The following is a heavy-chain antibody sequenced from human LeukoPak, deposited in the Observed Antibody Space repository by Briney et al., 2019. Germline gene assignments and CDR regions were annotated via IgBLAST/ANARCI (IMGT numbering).Heavy chain of an antibody. Sequence: SETLSLTCTVSGYSISSGYYWGWIRQPPGKGLEWIGSIYHSGSTYYNPSLKSRVTISVDTSKNQFSLKLSSVTAADTAVYYCARGSYYGSGSYYSLNWFDPWGQGTLVTVSS. V-gene: IGHV4-38-2*02. CDR2: IYHSGST. CDR1: GYSISSGYY. J-gene: IGHJ5*02. CDR3: ARGSYYGSGSYYSLNWFDP. D-gene: IGHD3-10*01.